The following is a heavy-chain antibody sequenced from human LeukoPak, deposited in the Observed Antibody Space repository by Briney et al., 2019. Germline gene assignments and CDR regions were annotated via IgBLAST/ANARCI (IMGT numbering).Heavy chain of an antibody. J-gene: IGHJ5*02. D-gene: IGHD6-13*01. CDR2: INPKIGAT. CDR1: GYTFTSHY. Sequence: ASLNVSCKASGYTFTSHYMHWVRQAPGQGLEWMGWINPKIGATHYAQKFQGRVTMTSDTSITKAYMEMSRLTSDDTAMYYCARGPQQLIPVDCFDPWGQGTLVIVSS. V-gene: IGHV1-2*02. CDR3: ARGPQQLIPVDCFDP.